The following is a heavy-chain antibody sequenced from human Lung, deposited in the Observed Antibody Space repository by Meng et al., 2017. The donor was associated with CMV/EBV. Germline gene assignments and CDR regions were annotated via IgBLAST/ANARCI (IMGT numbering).Heavy chain of an antibody. J-gene: IGHJ5*02. CDR1: YTFTRNC. D-gene: IGHD1-26*01. Sequence: YTFTRNCKHWVRQGHGQGLEWKGVINTSGGSTKYEQKFQGRVIMTSDTSTSTVYMALSSLRSEDTAVYYCARDSPVHSGSRFNWFDPWGQGTLVTVSS. CDR3: ARDSPVHSGSRFNWFDP. V-gene: IGHV1-46*01. CDR2: INTSGGST.